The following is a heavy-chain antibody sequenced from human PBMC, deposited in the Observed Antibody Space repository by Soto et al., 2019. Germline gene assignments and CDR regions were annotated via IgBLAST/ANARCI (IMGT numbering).Heavy chain of an antibody. CDR3: ARDLAVGLVDY. D-gene: IGHD6-19*01. CDR1: GDTFSFYS. CDR2: VNPILSMS. Sequence: QVQLVQSGAEVKRPGSSVKVSCKASGDTFSFYSINWVRQAPGLGLEWMGRVNPILSMSNYAQRFQGRVTMTADTSTSTGYMELRSLRSDDRAVYYCARDLAVGLVDYWGQGTLVTVSS. V-gene: IGHV1-69*04. J-gene: IGHJ4*02.